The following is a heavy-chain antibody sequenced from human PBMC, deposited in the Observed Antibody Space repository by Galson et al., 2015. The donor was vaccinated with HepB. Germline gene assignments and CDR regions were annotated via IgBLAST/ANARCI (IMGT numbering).Heavy chain of an antibody. V-gene: IGHV1-3*01. D-gene: IGHD3-3*01. J-gene: IGHJ3*02. CDR3: ARVIPRITIFGVVTPGAFDI. CDR2: INAGNGNT. Sequence: SVKVSCKASGYTFTSYAMHWVRQAPGQRLEWMGWINAGNGNTKYSQKFQGRVTITRDTSASTAYMELSSLRSEDTAVYYCARVIPRITIFGVVTPGAFDIWGQGTMVTVSS. CDR1: GYTFTSYA.